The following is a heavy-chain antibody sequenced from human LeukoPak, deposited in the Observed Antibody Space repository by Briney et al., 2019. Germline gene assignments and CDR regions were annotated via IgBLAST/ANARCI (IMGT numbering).Heavy chain of an antibody. Sequence: SETLSLTCTVSGGSLSSGDCYWTWIRLPPGKGLEWIGYTYYSGSTYYNPSLMSRITISVDTSKNQFSLNLRSVTAADTAVYYCARGVGSSWYGDWGQGTLVTVSS. D-gene: IGHD6-13*01. CDR2: TYYSGST. J-gene: IGHJ4*02. CDR3: ARGVGSSWYGD. V-gene: IGHV4-30-4*01. CDR1: GGSLSSGDCY.